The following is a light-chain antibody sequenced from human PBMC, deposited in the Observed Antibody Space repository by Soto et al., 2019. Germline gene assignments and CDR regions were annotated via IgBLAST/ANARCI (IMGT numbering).Light chain of an antibody. CDR2: EVN. Sequence: QSALTQPPSASGSPGQSVTISCTGTSSDVGGYNYVSWFQQHPGKAPKLIIHEVNQRPSGVPDRFSGSKSGNTASLTVSGLQAEDEGNYYCSSYGGYNNVVFRTATAVTVL. V-gene: IGLV2-8*01. J-gene: IGLJ1*01. CDR3: SSYGGYNNVV. CDR1: SSDVGGYNY.